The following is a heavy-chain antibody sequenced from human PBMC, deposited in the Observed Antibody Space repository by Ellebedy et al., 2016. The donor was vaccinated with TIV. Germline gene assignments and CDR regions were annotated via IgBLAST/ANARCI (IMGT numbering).Heavy chain of an antibody. CDR1: GFTFSTYN. CDR2: ISSGSSYT. Sequence: PGGSLRLSCAASGFTFSTYNMNWVRQAPGKGLEWVSSISSGSSYTYYADSVKGRFTISRDNAKNSLYLQMNSLRAEDTAVYYCVRDHQWLRFFDYWGQGTLVTVSS. V-gene: IGHV3-21*01. J-gene: IGHJ4*02. CDR3: VRDHQWLRFFDY. D-gene: IGHD5-12*01.